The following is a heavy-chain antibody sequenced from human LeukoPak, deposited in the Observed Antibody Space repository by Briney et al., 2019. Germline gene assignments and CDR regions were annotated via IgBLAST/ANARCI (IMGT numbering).Heavy chain of an antibody. CDR1: GFTFSTYW. J-gene: IGHJ6*02. Sequence: PGGSLRLSCAASGFTFSTYWVHWVRHAPGKGLVWVSRINSDGSSTSYADSVKGRFTISRDNAKNSLYLQMNSLRAEDTAVYYCASWDDGGSRGGMDVWGQGTTVTVSS. V-gene: IGHV3-74*01. CDR3: ASWDDGGSRGGMDV. CDR2: INSDGSST. D-gene: IGHD2-15*01.